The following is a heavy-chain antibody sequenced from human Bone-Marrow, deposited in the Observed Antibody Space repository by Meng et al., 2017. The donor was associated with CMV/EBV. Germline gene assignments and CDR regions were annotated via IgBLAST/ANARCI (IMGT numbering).Heavy chain of an antibody. CDR3: ARGDRAARPDLGDV. V-gene: IGHV1-69*04. CDR2: IIPILGIA. CDR1: GYTFTSYD. D-gene: IGHD6-6*01. Sequence: SVKVSCKASGYTFTSYDINWVRQATGQGLEWMGRIIPILGIANYAQKFQGRVTITADKSTSTAYMELSSLRSEDTAVYYCARGDRAARPDLGDVWGQGTTVTVSS. J-gene: IGHJ6*02.